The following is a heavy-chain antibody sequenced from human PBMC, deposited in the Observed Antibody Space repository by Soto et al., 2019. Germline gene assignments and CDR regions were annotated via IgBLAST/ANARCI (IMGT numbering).Heavy chain of an antibody. V-gene: IGHV4-59*08. Sequence: SETLSLTCTVSGGSISSYYWSWIRQPPGKGLEWIGYIYYSGSTNYNPSLKSRVTISVDTSKNQFSLKLSYVNTEDTAKYYCARRSGRGLVAWGQGTLVTVSS. CDR2: IYYSGST. J-gene: IGHJ5*02. CDR1: GGSISSYY. CDR3: ARRSGRGLVA. D-gene: IGHD3-10*01.